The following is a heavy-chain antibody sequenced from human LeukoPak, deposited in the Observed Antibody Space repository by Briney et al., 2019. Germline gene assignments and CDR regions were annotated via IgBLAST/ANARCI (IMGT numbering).Heavy chain of an antibody. Sequence: GGSLRLSCAASGFSFSTYYMAGIRQAERKGLEWDAFISSSTTSTYHADSVKGRFTVSRDNAKNSLSLQMRSLGVEDTGVYYCTSNMAANYHYFYGIDVWGQGTTVTVSS. V-gene: IGHV3-11*01. D-gene: IGHD6-6*01. CDR3: TSNMAANYHYFYGIDV. J-gene: IGHJ6*02. CDR1: GFSFSTYY. CDR2: ISSSTTST.